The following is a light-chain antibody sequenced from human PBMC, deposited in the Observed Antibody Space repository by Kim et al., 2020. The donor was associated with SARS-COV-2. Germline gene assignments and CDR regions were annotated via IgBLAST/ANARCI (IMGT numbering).Light chain of an antibody. J-gene: IGLJ1*01. V-gene: IGLV2-14*03. CDR3: SSFTGSITLV. CDR1: SSDVGAYDF. Sequence: QSITISFTGTSSDVGAYDFVSWYQQHPGKAPKVMIYDVSNRPSGISNRFSGSKSGNTASLTISGLQAEDEADYYCSSFTGSITLVFGTGTKVTVL. CDR2: DVS.